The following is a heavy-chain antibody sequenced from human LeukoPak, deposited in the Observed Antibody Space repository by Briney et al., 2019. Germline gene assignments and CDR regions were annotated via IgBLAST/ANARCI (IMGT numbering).Heavy chain of an antibody. CDR3: ARKNYYGSGSYFSYYYYYMDV. CDR2: IKQDGSEK. D-gene: IGHD3-10*01. CDR1: GFTFNTYS. J-gene: IGHJ6*03. V-gene: IGHV3-7*01. Sequence: GGSLRLSCVASGFTFNTYSMSWVRQAPGKGLEWVANIKQDGSEKYYVDSVKGRFTISRDNAKNSLYLQMNSLRAEDTAVYYCARKNYYGSGSYFSYYYYYMDVRGKGTTVTVSS.